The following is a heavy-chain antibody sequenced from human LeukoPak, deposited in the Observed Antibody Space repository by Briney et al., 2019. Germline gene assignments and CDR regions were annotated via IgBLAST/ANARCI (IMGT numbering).Heavy chain of an antibody. J-gene: IGHJ3*02. CDR3: AKDSRVVVTASDAFDI. Sequence: GGSLRLSCAASGFTFSSYAMSWVRQAPGKGLEWVSAISGSGGSTNYADSVKGRSTISRDNSKNTLYLQMNSLRAEDTAVYYCAKDSRVVVTASDAFDIWGQGTMVTVSS. CDR2: ISGSGGST. CDR1: GFTFSSYA. V-gene: IGHV3-23*01. D-gene: IGHD2-21*02.